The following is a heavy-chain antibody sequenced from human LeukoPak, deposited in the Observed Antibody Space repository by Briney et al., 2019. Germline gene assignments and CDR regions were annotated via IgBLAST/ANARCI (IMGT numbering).Heavy chain of an antibody. Sequence: AGGSLRLSCAASGFTFSSYAMSWVRQAPGKGLEWVSAISGSGGSTYYADSVKGRFTISRDNSKNTLYLQMNSLRAEDTAVYYCAKDLTVGATMSRPLGYWGQGTLVTVSS. J-gene: IGHJ4*02. V-gene: IGHV3-23*01. CDR1: GFTFSSYA. CDR2: ISGSGGST. CDR3: AKDLTVGATMSRPLGY. D-gene: IGHD1-26*01.